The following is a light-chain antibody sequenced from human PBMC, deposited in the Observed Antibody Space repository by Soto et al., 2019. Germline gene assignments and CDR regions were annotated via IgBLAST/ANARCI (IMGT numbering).Light chain of an antibody. V-gene: IGKV2-30*01. CDR3: MQGTHWPIT. Sequence: DVVMTQSPLSLPVTLGQPASISCRSSQSLVYSDGNIYVNWFQQRPGQSPRRLIYKVSNRDSGVPDRLSGSGGGTDFTLKISRVEAEDVGVYYCMQGTHWPITFGQGTRLEIK. J-gene: IGKJ5*01. CDR1: QSLVYSDGNIY. CDR2: KVS.